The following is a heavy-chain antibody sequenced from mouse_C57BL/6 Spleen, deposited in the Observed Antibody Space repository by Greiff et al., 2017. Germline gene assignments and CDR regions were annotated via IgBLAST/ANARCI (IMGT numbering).Heavy chain of an antibody. CDR1: GFSLTSYG. D-gene: IGHD1-1*01. J-gene: IGHJ4*01. CDR3: AASGGYGSSYYAMDY. V-gene: IGHV2-4*01. CDR2: IWSGGST. Sequence: QVQLKESGPGLVQPSQSLSITCTVSGFSLTSYGVHWVRQPPGKGLEWLGVIWSGGSTDYNAAFISRLSISKDNSKSQVFFKMNSLQADDTAIYYCAASGGYGSSYYAMDYWGQGTSVTVSS.